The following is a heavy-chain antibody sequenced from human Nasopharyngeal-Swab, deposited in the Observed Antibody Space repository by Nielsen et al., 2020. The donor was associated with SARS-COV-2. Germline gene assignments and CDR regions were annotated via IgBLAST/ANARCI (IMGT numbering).Heavy chain of an antibody. CDR3: VRLPTAYSSSWYLDY. CDR1: GGSFSGYY. V-gene: IGHV4-34*01. J-gene: IGHJ4*02. Sequence: SETLSLTCAVYGGSFSGYYWSWIRQPPGKGLEWIGEINHSGSTNYNPSLKSRVTISVDTSKNQFSLKLSSVTAADTAVYYCVRLPTAYSSSWYLDYWGQGTLVTVSS. CDR2: INHSGST. D-gene: IGHD6-13*01.